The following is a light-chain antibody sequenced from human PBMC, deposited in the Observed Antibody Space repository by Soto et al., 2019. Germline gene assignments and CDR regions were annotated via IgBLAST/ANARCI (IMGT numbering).Light chain of an antibody. J-gene: IGLJ3*02. V-gene: IGLV2-14*01. CDR2: EVS. CDR3: SSYTSSSTLV. CDR1: SSDVGGYTY. Sequence: QSALTQPASVSGSPGQSITISCTGTSSDVGGYTYVSWYQQHPGKAPKLIISEVSNRPSGVSHRFSGSKSGNTASLTISGLQADDEADCYCSSYTSSSTLVFGGGTNLTVL.